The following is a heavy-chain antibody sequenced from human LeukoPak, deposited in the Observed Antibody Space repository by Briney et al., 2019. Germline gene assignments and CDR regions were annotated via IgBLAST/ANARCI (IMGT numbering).Heavy chain of an antibody. CDR2: IWYDGSNK. CDR1: GSTFTWYW. V-gene: IGHV3-33*07. J-gene: IGHJ4*02. CDR3: ATYIIAVAGTRVY. D-gene: IGHD6-19*01. Sequence: PGGSLRLSCVASGSTFTWYWMNWVRQAPGKGLKWVAVIWYDGSNKYYADSVKGRFTISRDNSKNTLYLQMNSLRAEDTAVYYCATYIIAVAGTRVYWGQGTLVTVSS.